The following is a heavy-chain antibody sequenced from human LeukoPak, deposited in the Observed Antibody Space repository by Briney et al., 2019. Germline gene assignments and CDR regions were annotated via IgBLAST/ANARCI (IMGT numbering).Heavy chain of an antibody. CDR1: GGSISSGGYY. J-gene: IGHJ5*02. CDR2: IYHSGST. CDR3: ARRLNMAAAGTEWFDP. Sequence: PSETLSLTCTVSGGSISSGGYYWSWARQPPGKGLEWIGYIYHSGSTYYNPSLKSRVTISVDRSKNQFSLKLSSVTAADTAVYYCARRLNMAAAGTEWFDPWGQGTLVTVSS. D-gene: IGHD6-13*01. V-gene: IGHV4-30-2*01.